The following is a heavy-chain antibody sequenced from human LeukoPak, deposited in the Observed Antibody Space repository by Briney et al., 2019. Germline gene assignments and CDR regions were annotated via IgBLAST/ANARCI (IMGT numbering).Heavy chain of an antibody. CDR2: ISAYNGNT. Sequence: ASVKVSCKASGYTFTSYAMNWVRQAPGQGLEWMGWISAYNGNTNYAQKLQGRVTMTTDTSTSTAYMELRSLRSDDTAVYYCARKTAAAVLPVDYWGQGTLVTVSS. D-gene: IGHD6-13*01. CDR1: GYTFTSYA. CDR3: ARKTAAAVLPVDY. J-gene: IGHJ4*02. V-gene: IGHV1-18*01.